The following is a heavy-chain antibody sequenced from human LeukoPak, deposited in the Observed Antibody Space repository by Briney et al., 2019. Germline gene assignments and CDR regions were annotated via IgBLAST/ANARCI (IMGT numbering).Heavy chain of an antibody. Sequence: GGSLRLSCAASGFTFDDYAMHWVRQAPGKGLEWVSGISWNSGNIGYADSVKGRFTISRDNAKNSLYLQMNSLRAEDTAVYYCARSAHCSGGSCYVGYFDYWGQGTLVTVPS. D-gene: IGHD2-15*01. V-gene: IGHV3-9*01. CDR1: GFTFDDYA. CDR2: ISWNSGNI. J-gene: IGHJ4*02. CDR3: ARSAHCSGGSCYVGYFDY.